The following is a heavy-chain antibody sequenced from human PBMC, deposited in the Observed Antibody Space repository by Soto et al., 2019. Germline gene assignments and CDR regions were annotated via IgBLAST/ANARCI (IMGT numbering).Heavy chain of an antibody. Sequence: ASVKVSCKASGYTFTSYDINWVRQATGQGLEWMGWMKPNSGNTGYAQKFQGRVTMTSNTSISTAYMELSSLRSEDTAVYYCARGRDDYSNYDDAFDIWGQGTMVTVSS. D-gene: IGHD4-4*01. CDR3: ARGRDDYSNYDDAFDI. CDR2: MKPNSGNT. CDR1: GYTFTSYD. V-gene: IGHV1-8*01. J-gene: IGHJ3*02.